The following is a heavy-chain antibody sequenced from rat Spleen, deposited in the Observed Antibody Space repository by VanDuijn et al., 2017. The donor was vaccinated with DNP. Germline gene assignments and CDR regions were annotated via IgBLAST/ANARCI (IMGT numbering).Heavy chain of an antibody. V-gene: IGHV2S12*01. CDR2: ISSGGSS. J-gene: IGHJ4*01. D-gene: IGHD4-3*01. Sequence: QVQLKESGPGLVQPSQTLSLTCTVSGFSLTRYGVSWVRQPPGKGLEWIAAISSGGSSYFNLALKSRLSIRRDTSKSQVFLKLNRLQTEDTATYYCARDLIIRDTTSAMDAWGQGTSVTVSS. CDR3: ARDLIIRDTTSAMDA. CDR1: GFSLTRYG.